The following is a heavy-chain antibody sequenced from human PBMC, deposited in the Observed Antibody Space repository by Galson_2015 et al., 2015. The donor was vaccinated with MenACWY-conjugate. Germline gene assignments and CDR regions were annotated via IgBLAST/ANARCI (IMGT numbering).Heavy chain of an antibody. V-gene: IGHV6-1*01. CDR3: ESGRDSSSWYEIEYYFDY. J-gene: IGHJ4*02. CDR1: GDSVSDDTAA. D-gene: IGHD6-13*01. CDR2: TYYNCEWYD. Sequence: CAISGDSVSDDTAAWHWIRQSPSRGVEGLGGTYYNCEWYDDYAVSVKSRITIDPDTSKYQFSLQLNTVTPDDTAVYYCESGRDSSSWYEIEYYFDYWGQGTLVTVSS.